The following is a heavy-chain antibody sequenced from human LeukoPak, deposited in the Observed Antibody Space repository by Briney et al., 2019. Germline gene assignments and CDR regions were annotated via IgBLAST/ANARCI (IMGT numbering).Heavy chain of an antibody. J-gene: IGHJ4*02. D-gene: IGHD3-22*01. CDR1: GGSISSYY. Sequence: PSETLSLTCTVSGGSISSYYWSWIRQPPGKGLEWIGYIYTSGSTKYNPSLKSRVTISVDTSKNQFSLKLSSVTAADTAVYYCARHVPVQYYYDSSGSLDYWDQGTLVTVSS. V-gene: IGHV4-4*09. CDR2: IYTSGST. CDR3: ARHVPVQYYYDSSGSLDY.